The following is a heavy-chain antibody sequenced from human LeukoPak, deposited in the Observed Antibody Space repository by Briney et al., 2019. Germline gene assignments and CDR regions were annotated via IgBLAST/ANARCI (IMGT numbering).Heavy chain of an antibody. CDR1: GFSFSTYN. V-gene: IGHV3-21*01. Sequence: PGGSLRLSCAVSGFSFSTYNMNWVRQAPGKGLEWVSSITTSSTYIYYADSVKGRFTISRDNSKNTLYLQMNGLRAEDTAMYYCAKDSAYYYDSSGYYYDWGQGTLVTVSS. D-gene: IGHD3-22*01. J-gene: IGHJ4*02. CDR3: AKDSAYYYDSSGYYYD. CDR2: ITTSSTYI.